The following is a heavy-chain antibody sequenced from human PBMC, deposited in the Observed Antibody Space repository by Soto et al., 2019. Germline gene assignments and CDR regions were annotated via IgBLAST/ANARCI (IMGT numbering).Heavy chain of an antibody. CDR3: ARVIITYYDFWSGLWWFDP. CDR2: INHSGST. CDR1: GDSISTSSYY. V-gene: IGHV4-39*07. Sequence: SETLSLTCDVSGDSISTSSYYWGWIRQPPGKGLEWIGEINHSGSTSYNPSLKSRVTISVDTSKNQFSLKLSSVTAADTAVYYCARVIITYYDFWSGLWWFDPWGQGTLVTVSS. D-gene: IGHD3-3*01. J-gene: IGHJ5*02.